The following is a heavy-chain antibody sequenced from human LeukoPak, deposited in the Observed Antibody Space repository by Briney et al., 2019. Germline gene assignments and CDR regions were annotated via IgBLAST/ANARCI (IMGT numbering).Heavy chain of an antibody. V-gene: IGHV3-73*01. Sequence: GRSLKLSCAASGFTFSDSPMHWVRQTSGKGLEWVGRIRSKANNYATAYGASVKGRFSISRDDSKNTAYLQMNGLTTEDTAVYYCTRAHYCTSSSCYMNYYYGMDVWGQGTTVTVS. CDR2: IRSKANNYAT. CDR3: TRAHYCTSSSCYMNYYYGMDV. CDR1: GFTFSDSP. D-gene: IGHD2-2*02. J-gene: IGHJ6*02.